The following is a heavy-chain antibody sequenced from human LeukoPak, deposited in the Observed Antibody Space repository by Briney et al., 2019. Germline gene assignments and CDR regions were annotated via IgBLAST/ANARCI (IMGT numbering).Heavy chain of an antibody. CDR3: AGRGGSPLGAFDI. D-gene: IGHD1-26*01. CDR2: IYYNERP. J-gene: IGHJ3*02. V-gene: IGHV4-59*01. CDR1: GGSISSYY. Sequence: PSETLSLTCTVSGGSISSYYWSWIRQPPGKGLECIGYIYYNERPNYNPSLKSRVTISVDTSKNQFSLKLTSVTAADTAVYYCAGRGGSPLGAFDIWGQGTMVTVSS.